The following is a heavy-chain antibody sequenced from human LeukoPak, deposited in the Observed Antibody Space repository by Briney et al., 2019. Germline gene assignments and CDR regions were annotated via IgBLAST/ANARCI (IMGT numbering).Heavy chain of an antibody. CDR1: GGSIGTINLW. D-gene: IGHD2-21*02. CDR2: IYHSGNT. V-gene: IGHV4-4*02. Sequence: PSETLSLTCAVSGGSIGTINLWWTWVRQPPGKGLEWIGEIYHSGNTDYNPSLKSRVTISIDKSKNQFSLNLSSVTAADTAVYYCARVRVTPNLAIDYWGQGTLVTVSS. CDR3: ARVRVTPNLAIDY. J-gene: IGHJ4*02.